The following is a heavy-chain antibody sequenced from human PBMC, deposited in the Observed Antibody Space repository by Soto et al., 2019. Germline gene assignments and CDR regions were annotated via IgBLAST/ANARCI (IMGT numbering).Heavy chain of an antibody. V-gene: IGHV4-61*01. CDR2: IYYSGST. CDR1: GGSVSSGSYY. D-gene: IGHD3-22*01. Sequence: SETLSLTCTVSGGSVSSGSYYWSWIRQPPGKGLEWIGYIYYSGSTNYNPSLKSRVTISVDTSKNQFSLKLSSVTAADTAVYYCAGGLGYYYDSGYFDYWGQGTLVTVYS. CDR3: AGGLGYYYDSGYFDY. J-gene: IGHJ4*02.